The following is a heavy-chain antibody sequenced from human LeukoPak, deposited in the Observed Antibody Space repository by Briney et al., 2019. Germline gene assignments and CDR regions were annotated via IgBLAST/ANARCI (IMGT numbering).Heavy chain of an antibody. Sequence: SETLSLTCTVSGGSISGYYWRWIRQSPGRGLEWIGYIYYSGSKSTNYNPSLQSRITMSVDTSKNQLSLKLSSVTAADTAVYYCARDLGDFDYGDYGWFDPWGQGTLVTVSS. CDR2: IYYSGSKST. J-gene: IGHJ5*02. CDR1: GGSISGYY. D-gene: IGHD4-17*01. CDR3: ARDLGDFDYGDYGWFDP. V-gene: IGHV4-59*01.